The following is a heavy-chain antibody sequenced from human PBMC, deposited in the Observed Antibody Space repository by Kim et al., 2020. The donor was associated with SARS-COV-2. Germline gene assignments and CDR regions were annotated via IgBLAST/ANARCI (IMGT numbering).Heavy chain of an antibody. J-gene: IGHJ6*02. CDR3: ARHPRPRLYYYYGMDV. V-gene: IGHV4-39*01. CDR1: GGSISSSSYY. Sequence: SETLSLTCTVSGGSISSSSYYWGWIRQPPGKGLEWIGSIYYSGSTYYNPSLKSRVTISVDTSKNQFSLKLSSVTAADTAVYYCARHPRPRLYYYYGMDVWGQGTAVAVSS. CDR2: IYYSGST.